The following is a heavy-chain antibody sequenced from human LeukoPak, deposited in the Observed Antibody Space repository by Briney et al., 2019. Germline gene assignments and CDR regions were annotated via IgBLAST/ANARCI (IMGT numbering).Heavy chain of an antibody. CDR3: GVAPAAASSWVDY. Sequence: GGSLRLSCAASGFTFSSYSMNWVRQAPGKGLEWVSSISSSSSYIYYADSVKGRFTISRDNAKNSLYLQMNSLRAEDTAVYYCGVAPAAASSWVDYWGQGTLVTVSS. J-gene: IGHJ4*02. D-gene: IGHD2-2*01. CDR2: ISSSSSYI. CDR1: GFTFSSYS. V-gene: IGHV3-21*01.